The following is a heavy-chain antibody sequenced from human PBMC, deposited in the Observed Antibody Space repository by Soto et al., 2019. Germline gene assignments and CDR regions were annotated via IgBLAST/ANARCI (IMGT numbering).Heavy chain of an antibody. CDR1: GFTFRTYW. CDR2: IKQDGSEK. J-gene: IGHJ4*01. Sequence: EVQLVESGGGLVQPGGSLRLSCAASGFTFRTYWMNWVRQAPGKGLEWVATIKQDGSEKLYVDSVKGRFTISRDNAKNSLYLQMNNLRAEDTAVYYCAGGRGLLIDYWGHGTLVTVSS. D-gene: IGHD3-16*01. CDR3: AGGRGLLIDY. V-gene: IGHV3-7*01.